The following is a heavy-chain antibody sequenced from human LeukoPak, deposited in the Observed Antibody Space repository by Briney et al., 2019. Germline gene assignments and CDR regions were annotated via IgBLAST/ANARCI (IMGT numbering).Heavy chain of an antibody. D-gene: IGHD2-15*01. CDR1: GFTFSSYE. Sequence: GGSLRLSCAASGFTFSSYEMNWVRQAPGKGLEWVANIKQDGSDKYYGDAVKGRFTISRDNARNSMYLEMKNLRAEDTAIYYCARDSGSASSGLFDSWGQGALVTVSS. V-gene: IGHV3-7*01. J-gene: IGHJ4*02. CDR3: ARDSGSASSGLFDS. CDR2: IKQDGSDK.